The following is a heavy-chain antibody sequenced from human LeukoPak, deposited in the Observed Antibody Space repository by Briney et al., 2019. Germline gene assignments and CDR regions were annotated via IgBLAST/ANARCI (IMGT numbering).Heavy chain of an antibody. D-gene: IGHD3-22*01. V-gene: IGHV3-23*01. CDR3: AKTFYYDRSGYYGDY. Sequence: GGSLRLSCVGSGFTFSNYAMSWVRQAPGKGLEWVSGISGSGGSTYYADSVKGRFNISRDNSKDSLYLQMNSLRAEDTAVYYCAKTFYYDRSGYYGDYWGQGTLVTVSS. CDR2: ISGSGGST. CDR1: GFTFSNYA. J-gene: IGHJ4*02.